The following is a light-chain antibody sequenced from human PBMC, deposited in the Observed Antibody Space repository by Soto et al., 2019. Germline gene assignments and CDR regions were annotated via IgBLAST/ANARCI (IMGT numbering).Light chain of an antibody. Sequence: QSVLTQPRSVSGSPGQSVTLSCTGTSSDVGGYHYVSWYQHHPGKAPKIIIYDVNNRPSGVPDRFSGYKSGNTASLTISGLQTEDEADYYCCSYAGSYTLVFGGGTKVTVL. CDR3: CSYAGSYTLV. J-gene: IGLJ2*01. CDR2: DVN. V-gene: IGLV2-11*01. CDR1: SSDVGGYHY.